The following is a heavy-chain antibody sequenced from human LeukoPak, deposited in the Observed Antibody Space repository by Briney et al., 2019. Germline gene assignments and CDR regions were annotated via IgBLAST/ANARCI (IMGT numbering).Heavy chain of an antibody. J-gene: IGHJ4*02. D-gene: IGHD2-2*01. CDR2: ISAYNGNT. V-gene: IGHV1-18*01. CDR1: GYTLTELS. Sequence: ASVKVSCKVSGYTLTELSMHWVRQAPGQGLEWMGWISAYNGNTNYAQRLQGRVTMTTDTSTSTAYMELRSLRSDDTAVYYCARAVPSSDYWGQGTLVTVSS. CDR3: ARAVPSSDY.